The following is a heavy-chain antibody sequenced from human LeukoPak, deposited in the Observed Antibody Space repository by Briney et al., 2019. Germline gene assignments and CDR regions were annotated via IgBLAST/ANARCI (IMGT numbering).Heavy chain of an antibody. CDR1: GGSFSGYY. J-gene: IGHJ5*02. CDR2: INHSGST. D-gene: IGHD4-11*01. Sequence: SETLSLTCAVYGGSFSGYYWSWIRQPPGKGPEWIGEINHSGSTNYNPSLKSRVTISVDTSKSQFSLKLSSVTAADTAVYYCARDRTVTTGWFDPWGQGTLVTVSS. V-gene: IGHV4-34*01. CDR3: ARDRTVTTGWFDP.